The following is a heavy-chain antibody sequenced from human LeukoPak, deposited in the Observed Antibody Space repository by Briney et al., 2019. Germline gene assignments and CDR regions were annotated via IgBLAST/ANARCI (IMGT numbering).Heavy chain of an antibody. CDR3: ARDDEITLGTDY. CDR1: GFTFNHYW. Sequence: PGGSLRLSCAASGFTFNHYWMTWVRQAPGKGLEWVANIKEDGSEKYYVDSVRGRFTISRDNAKKSLYLEMNSLRAEDTAVYYCARDDEITLGTDYRGQGTLVTVSS. V-gene: IGHV3-7*01. J-gene: IGHJ4*02. D-gene: IGHD3-16*01. CDR2: IKEDGSEK.